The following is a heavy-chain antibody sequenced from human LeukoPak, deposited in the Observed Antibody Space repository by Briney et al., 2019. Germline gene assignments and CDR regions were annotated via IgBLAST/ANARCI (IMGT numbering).Heavy chain of an antibody. D-gene: IGHD3-22*01. CDR1: GFTFSNYA. Sequence: PGGSLRLSCAASGFTFSNYAMSWVRQPPGKGLEWIGEINHSGSTNYNPSLKSRVTISVDTSKNQFSLKLSSVTAADTAVYYCARFDYYDSSEFAELDYWGQGTLVTVPS. V-gene: IGHV4-34*01. J-gene: IGHJ4*02. CDR3: ARFDYYDSSEFAELDY. CDR2: INHSGST.